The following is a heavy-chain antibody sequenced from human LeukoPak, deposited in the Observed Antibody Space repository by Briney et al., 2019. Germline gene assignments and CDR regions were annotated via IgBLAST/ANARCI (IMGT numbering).Heavy chain of an antibody. CDR2: IYYSGNT. Sequence: SETLSLTCTVSGVSISSSNSYWGWIRQPPGKGLEWIGSIYYSGNTYYNASLKSQVSISIDMSKNQFSLKLTSVTAADTAVYYCARVYYYDSSGYYRGDAFDIWGQGTMVTVSS. J-gene: IGHJ3*02. CDR1: GVSISSSNSY. V-gene: IGHV4-39*01. CDR3: ARVYYYDSSGYYRGDAFDI. D-gene: IGHD3-22*01.